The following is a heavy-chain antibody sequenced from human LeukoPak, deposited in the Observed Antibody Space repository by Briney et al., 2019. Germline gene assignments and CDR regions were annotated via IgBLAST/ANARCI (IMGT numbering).Heavy chain of an antibody. CDR2: INHSGST. CDR1: GGSFSGYY. Sequence: SETLSLTCAVYGGSFSGYYWSWIRQPPGKGLEWIGEINHSGSTNYNPSLKSRVTISVDTSKNQFSLKLSSVTAADTAVYYCARGGKSNWYDYVWGSYYRTPKLDYWGQGTLVTVSS. J-gene: IGHJ4*02. CDR3: ARGGKSNWYDYVWGSYYRTPKLDY. D-gene: IGHD3-16*01. V-gene: IGHV4-34*01.